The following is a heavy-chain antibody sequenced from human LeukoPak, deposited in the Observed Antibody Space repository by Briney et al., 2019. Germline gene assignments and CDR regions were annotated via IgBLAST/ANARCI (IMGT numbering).Heavy chain of an antibody. CDR2: IGSVGGPI. D-gene: IGHD5-24*01. J-gene: IGHJ4*02. V-gene: IGHV3-64*01. CDR1: GFSLDKHP. CDR3: ARVGLGSSYDF. Sequence: GGSLRLSCAASGFSLDKHPMHWVRQAPGMGLEFVSSIGSVGGPIFYANSVVGRFTVSRDDSKNTLYLQMGNLRAEDMAVYYCARVGLGSSYDFWGQGTPLTVSS.